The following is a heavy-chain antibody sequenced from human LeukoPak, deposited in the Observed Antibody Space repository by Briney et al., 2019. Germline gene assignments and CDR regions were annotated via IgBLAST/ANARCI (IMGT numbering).Heavy chain of an antibody. CDR1: GYTFTNYG. D-gene: IGHD6-6*01. Sequence: GASVKVSCKASGYTFTNYGISWVRQAPGQGLEWMGWVSAYNGNTNYAQKLQGRVTMTTDTSTSTAYMELRSLRSDDTAVYYCARDLPRSAEIAALWWFDPWGQGTLVTVSS. J-gene: IGHJ5*02. CDR2: VSAYNGNT. V-gene: IGHV1-18*01. CDR3: ARDLPRSAEIAALWWFDP.